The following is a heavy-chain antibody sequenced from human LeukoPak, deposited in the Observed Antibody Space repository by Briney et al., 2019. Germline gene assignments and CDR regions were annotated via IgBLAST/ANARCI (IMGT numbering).Heavy chain of an antibody. CDR2: IDWDDDK. V-gene: IGHV2-70*11. CDR3: ARMGVRVVGANSWFDP. Sequence: SGPALVKPTQTLTLTCTFSGFSLSTSGMCVSWIRQPPGKALEWLARIDWDDDKYYSTSLKTRLTISKDTSKNQVVLTMTNMDPVDTATYYCARMGVRVVGANSWFDPWGQGTLVTVSS. J-gene: IGHJ5*02. D-gene: IGHD1-26*01. CDR1: GFSLSTSGMC.